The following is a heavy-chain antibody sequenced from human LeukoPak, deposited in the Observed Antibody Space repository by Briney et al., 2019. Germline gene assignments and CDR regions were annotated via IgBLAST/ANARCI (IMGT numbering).Heavy chain of an antibody. J-gene: IGHJ5*02. CDR2: INPSGGST. D-gene: IGHD2-2*01. CDR1: GYTFTSYY. V-gene: IGHV1-46*01. CDR3: ARDRGDRGIVVVPAAPSGWFDP. Sequence: GASVKVSCKASGYTFTSYYMHWVRQAPGQGLEWMGIINPSGGSTSYAQKFQGRVTMTRDMSASTVYMELSSLRSEDTAVYYCARDRGDRGIVVVPAAPSGWFDPWGQGSLVTVSS.